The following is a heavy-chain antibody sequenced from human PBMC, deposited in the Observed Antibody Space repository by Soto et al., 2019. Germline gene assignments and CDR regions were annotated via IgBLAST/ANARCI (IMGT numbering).Heavy chain of an antibody. CDR3: ASHMVRGVHFGY. V-gene: IGHV4-59*08. CDR2: IYYSGST. D-gene: IGHD3-10*01. CDR1: GGSISSYY. J-gene: IGHJ4*02. Sequence: SETLSLTCTVSGGSISSYYWSWIRQPPGKGLEWIGYIYYSGSTNYNPSLKSRVTISVDASRNQFSLKLSSVTAADTAVYYCASHMVRGVHFGYWGQGTLVTVSS.